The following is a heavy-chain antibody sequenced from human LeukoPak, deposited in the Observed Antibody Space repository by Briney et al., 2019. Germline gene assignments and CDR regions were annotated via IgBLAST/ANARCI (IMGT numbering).Heavy chain of an antibody. CDR1: GFTFDDYG. CDR3: ARVAGLAAAGRVPFDY. Sequence: PGGSLRLSCAASGFTFDDYGMSWVRQAPGKGLEWVSGINWNGGSTGYADSVKGRFTISRDNAKNSLYLQMNSLRAEDTALYYCARVAGLAAAGRVPFDYWGQGTLVTVSS. V-gene: IGHV3-20*04. D-gene: IGHD6-13*01. CDR2: INWNGGST. J-gene: IGHJ4*02.